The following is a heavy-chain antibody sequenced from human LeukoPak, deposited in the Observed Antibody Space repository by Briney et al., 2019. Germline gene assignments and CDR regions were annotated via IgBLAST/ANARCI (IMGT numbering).Heavy chain of an antibody. CDR1: GFTFSSFG. CDR2: IRYDGSNK. CDR3: ANGRRPISYSSRWLDY. J-gene: IGHJ4*02. Sequence: GGSLRLSCAASGFTFSSFGMHWVRQAPGKALEGVAFIRYDGSNKYYADSVKGRFTISRDSSKNTLYLQMNRLRAENAAVYYWANGRRPISYSSRWLDYWGPGTLVTVSS. V-gene: IGHV3-30*02. D-gene: IGHD6-13*01.